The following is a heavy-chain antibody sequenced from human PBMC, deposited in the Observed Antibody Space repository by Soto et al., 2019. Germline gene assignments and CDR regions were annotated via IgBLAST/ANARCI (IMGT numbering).Heavy chain of an antibody. J-gene: IGHJ4*02. V-gene: IGHV4-59*01. CDR1: GGSLSSYY. CDR3: ARESPGAGHFDY. D-gene: IGHD6-13*01. Sequence: TLSLTCAVSGGSLSSYYWMWTRQLPGKGLEWMGYIRYSGATNYNPSLQSRVTMSVDTPKNQFSLKLTSVTAADTAMYYCARESPGAGHFDYWGQRALVTVSS. CDR2: IRYSGAT.